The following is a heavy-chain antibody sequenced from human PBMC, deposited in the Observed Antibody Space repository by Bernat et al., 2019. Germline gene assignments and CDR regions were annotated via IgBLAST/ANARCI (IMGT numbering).Heavy chain of an antibody. Sequence: QVQLVQSGAEVKKPGASVKVSCKASGYTFTGYYMHWVRQAPGQGLEWMGWINPNSGGTNYAQKFQGWVTMTRDTSISTAYMELSRLRSDDTAVYYCAISPSHIYNLDSWCQRTLVTVSS. CDR3: AISPSHIYNLDS. CDR2: INPNSGGT. V-gene: IGHV1-2*04. J-gene: IGHJ4*02. D-gene: IGHD2-2*01. CDR1: GYTFTGYY.